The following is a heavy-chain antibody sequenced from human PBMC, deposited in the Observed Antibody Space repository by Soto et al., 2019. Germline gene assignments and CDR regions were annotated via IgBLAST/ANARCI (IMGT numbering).Heavy chain of an antibody. D-gene: IGHD5-12*01. CDR2: ISSSSSYI. V-gene: IGHV3-21*01. CDR3: ARVLYSGFDSTSAPREMDV. J-gene: IGHJ6*04. CDR1: GFTFSSYS. Sequence: GGSLRLSCAASGFTFSSYSMNWVRQAPGKGLEWVSSISSSSSYIYYADSVKGRFTISRDNAKNSLYLQMNSLRAEDTAVYYCARVLYSGFDSTSAPREMDVWGKEAALTISS.